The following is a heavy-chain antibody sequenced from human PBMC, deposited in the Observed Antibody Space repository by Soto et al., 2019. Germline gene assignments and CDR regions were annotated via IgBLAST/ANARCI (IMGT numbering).Heavy chain of an antibody. D-gene: IGHD1-26*01. CDR2: IYSSAST. CDR3: ARSGGSFNLDF. V-gene: IGHV4-4*07. J-gene: IGHJ4*02. Sequence: SETLSLTCTVSGGSITGYHWSWIRQPAGEGLEWIGRIYSSASTKYNPSLKSRVTMSVDTSKNQFSLNLISVTAADTAVYYCARSGGSFNLDFWGLGTLVTVSS. CDR1: GGSITGYH.